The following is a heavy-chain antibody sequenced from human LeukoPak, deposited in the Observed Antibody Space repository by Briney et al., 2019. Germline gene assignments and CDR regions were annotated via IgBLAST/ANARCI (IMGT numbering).Heavy chain of an antibody. J-gene: IGHJ3*02. Sequence: GGSLRLSCAASGFTFSSYGMHWVRQAPGKGLEWVAVIWYDGSNKYYADSVKGRFTISRDNSKNTLYLQMNSLRAEDTAVYYCARDGGVGGSYFEGAFDIWGRGTMVTVSS. V-gene: IGHV3-33*01. D-gene: IGHD1-26*01. CDR2: IWYDGSNK. CDR3: ARDGGVGGSYFEGAFDI. CDR1: GFTFSSYG.